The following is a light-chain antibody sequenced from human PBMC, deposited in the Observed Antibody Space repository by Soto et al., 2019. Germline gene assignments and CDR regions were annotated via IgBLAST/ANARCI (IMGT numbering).Light chain of an antibody. V-gene: IGLV2-23*01. CDR2: EGS. Sequence: QSVLTQPASVSGSPGQSITISCTGTSSDVGSYHLVSWYQQHPGKAPKLIIYEGSKRPSGVSNRFSGSKSGNTASLTISGLQSEDEAYYYCCSYAGSSTYVFGTGTKVTVL. CDR3: CSYAGSSTYV. CDR1: SSDVGSYHL. J-gene: IGLJ1*01.